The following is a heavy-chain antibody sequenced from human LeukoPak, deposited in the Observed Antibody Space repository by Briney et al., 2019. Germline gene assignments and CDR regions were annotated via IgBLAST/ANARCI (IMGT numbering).Heavy chain of an antibody. CDR3: XKDFRVRAPVRGVIQLIXX. V-gene: IGHV3-23*01. Sequence: GGSLRLSCAASGFTFSSYAMSWVRQAPGKGLEWVSAISGSGGSTYYADSVKGRFTISRDNSKNTLYLQMNSLRAEDTAVYYCXKDFRVRAPVRGVIQLIXXWGQXXMVT. CDR1: GFTFSSYA. CDR2: ISGSGGST. J-gene: IGHJ3*01. D-gene: IGHD3-10*02.